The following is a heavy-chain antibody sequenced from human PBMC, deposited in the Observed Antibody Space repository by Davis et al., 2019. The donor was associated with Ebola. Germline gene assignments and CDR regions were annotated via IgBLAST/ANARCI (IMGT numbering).Heavy chain of an antibody. J-gene: IGHJ4*02. CDR2: LTSTGTFT. D-gene: IGHD6-19*01. Sequence: GESLKISCAASGFTFNTYAMSWVXXXPXXXXXXXSSLTSTGTFTYYADSVKGRFTISRDSSKNTLYLQMNSPRAEDTGCYYCARRDRSGGECFDYWGQGTLVTVSS. CDR1: GFTFNTYA. V-gene: IGHV3-23*01. CDR3: ARRDRSGGECFDY.